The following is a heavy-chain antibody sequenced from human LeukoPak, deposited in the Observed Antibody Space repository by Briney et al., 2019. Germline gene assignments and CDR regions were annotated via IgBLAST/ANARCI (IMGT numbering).Heavy chain of an antibody. CDR3: ARWGITGTTPGYYYYYMDV. CDR1: GGSFSGYY. D-gene: IGHD1-14*01. CDR2: INHSGST. V-gene: IGHV4-34*01. J-gene: IGHJ6*03. Sequence: SETLSLTCAVYGGSFSGYYWSWIRQPPGKGLEWIGEINHSGSTNYNPSLKSRVTISVDTSKSQFTLKLSSVTAADTAVYYCARWGITGTTPGYYYYYMDVWGKGTTVTVSS.